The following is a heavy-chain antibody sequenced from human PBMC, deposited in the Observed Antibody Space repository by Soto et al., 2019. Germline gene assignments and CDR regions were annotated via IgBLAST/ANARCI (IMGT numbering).Heavy chain of an antibody. D-gene: IGHD2-2*01. Sequence: GESLKISCKGSGYSFTSYWIGWARQMPGKGLEWMGIIYPGDSDTRYSPSFQGQVTISADKSISTAYLQWSSLKASDTAMYYCARRYCRSISCPDDGFVIWGKATIVTLSS. CDR1: GYSFTSYW. CDR3: ARRYCRSISCPDDGFVI. V-gene: IGHV5-51*01. J-gene: IGHJ3*02. CDR2: IYPGDSDT.